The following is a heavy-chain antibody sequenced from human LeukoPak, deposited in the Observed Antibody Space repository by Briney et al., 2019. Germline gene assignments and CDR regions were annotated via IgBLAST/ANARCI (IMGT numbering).Heavy chain of an antibody. CDR1: GGSISSYY. D-gene: IGHD6-19*01. V-gene: IGHV4-59*01. J-gene: IGHJ6*02. Sequence: SETLSLTCTVSGGSISSYYWSWIRQPPGKGLEWIGYIYYSGSTSYNPSLKSRVTISVDTSKNQFSLKLSSVTAADTAVYHCARDTAVAGTYYYGMDVWGQGTTVTVSS. CDR3: ARDTAVAGTYYYGMDV. CDR2: IYYSGST.